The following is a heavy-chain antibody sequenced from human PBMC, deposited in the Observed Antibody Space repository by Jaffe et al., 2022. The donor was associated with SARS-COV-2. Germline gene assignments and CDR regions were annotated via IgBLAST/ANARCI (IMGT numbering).Heavy chain of an antibody. CDR3: ARGTYYYDSSGYLGDAFDI. V-gene: IGHV3-48*03. CDR1: GFTFSSYE. CDR2: ISSSGSTI. J-gene: IGHJ3*02. D-gene: IGHD3-22*01. Sequence: EVQLVESGGGLVQPGGSLRLSCAASGFTFSSYEMNWVRQAPGKGLEWVSYISSSGSTIYYADSVKGRFTISRDNAKNSLYLQMNSLRAEDTAVYYCARGTYYYDSSGYLGDAFDIWGQGTMVTVSS.